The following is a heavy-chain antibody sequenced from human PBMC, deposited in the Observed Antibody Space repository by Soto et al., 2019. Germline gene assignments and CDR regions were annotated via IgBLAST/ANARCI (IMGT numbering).Heavy chain of an antibody. CDR3: ASVGQLAAL. CDR2: INAYNGNT. J-gene: IGHJ4*02. D-gene: IGHD1-1*01. V-gene: IGHV1-18*01. CDR1: GYTFTSYG. Sequence: ASVKVSCKAAGYTFTSYGISWVRQAPGQGLEWMGWINAYNGNTKYSQKFQGRVTITRDTSASTAYMELSSLRSEDTAVYYCASVGQLAALWGQGTLVIGSS.